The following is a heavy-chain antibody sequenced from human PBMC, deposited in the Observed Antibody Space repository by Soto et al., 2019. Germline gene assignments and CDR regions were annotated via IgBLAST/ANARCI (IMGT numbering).Heavy chain of an antibody. V-gene: IGHV3-21*01. Sequence: PGGSLRLSWAASGFTFSSYSMNWVRQAPGKGLEWGSSISSSSSYIYYADSVKGRFTISRDNAKNSLYLQMNSLRAEDTAVYYCAREVGEDCSGGSCNWFDPWGQGTLVTVSS. D-gene: IGHD2-15*01. CDR2: ISSSSSYI. CDR1: GFTFSSYS. J-gene: IGHJ5*02. CDR3: AREVGEDCSGGSCNWFDP.